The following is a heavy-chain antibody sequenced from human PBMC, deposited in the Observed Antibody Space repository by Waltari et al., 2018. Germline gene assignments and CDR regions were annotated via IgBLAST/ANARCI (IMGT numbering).Heavy chain of an antibody. J-gene: IGHJ3*02. V-gene: IGHV4-59*11. Sequence: QVQLQESGPGLVKPPETLSLTCTVSGGSIRSHYWRWIRQPPGKGLEWIGYIYYSGSTNYNPSLKSRVTISVDTSKNQFSLKLSSVTAADTAVYYCASYSGTGAFDIWGQGTMVTVSS. D-gene: IGHD1-26*01. CDR2: IYYSGST. CDR3: ASYSGTGAFDI. CDR1: GGSIRSHY.